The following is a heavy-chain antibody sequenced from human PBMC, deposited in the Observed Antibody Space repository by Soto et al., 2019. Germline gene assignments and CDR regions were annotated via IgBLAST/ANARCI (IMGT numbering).Heavy chain of an antibody. V-gene: IGHV4-59*01. CDR2: IYYSGST. CDR3: ARDQYSGYDHPRYMDF. J-gene: IGHJ6*03. CDR1: GGSISSYY. D-gene: IGHD5-12*01. Sequence: SETLSLTCTVSGGSISSYYWSWIRQPPGKGLEWIGYIYYSGSTNYNPSLKSRVTISVDTSKNQFSLKLSSVTAADTAVYYCARDQYSGYDHPRYMDFWGKGTSVTVSS.